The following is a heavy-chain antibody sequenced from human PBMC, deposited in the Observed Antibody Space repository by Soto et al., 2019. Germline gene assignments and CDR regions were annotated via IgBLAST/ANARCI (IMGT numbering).Heavy chain of an antibody. J-gene: IGHJ3*02. CDR2: IYYSGST. D-gene: IGHD4-17*01. V-gene: IGHV4-59*08. CDR1: GGSISSYY. CDR3: ARHCLGTVTRTIFSAFDM. Sequence: QVQLQESGPGLVKPSETLSLTCTVSGGSISSYYWSWIRQPPGKGLEWIGYIYYSGSTNYNPSLTCLVTISVGPSRNLFALRLSCVTAPATSVYYCARHCLGTVTRTIFSAFDMWGQGKMVTVSS.